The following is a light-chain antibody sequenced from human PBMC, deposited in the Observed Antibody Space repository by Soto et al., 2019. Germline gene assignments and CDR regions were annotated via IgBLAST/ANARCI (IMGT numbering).Light chain of an antibody. V-gene: IGLV2-23*01. Sequence: QSVLTQPASVSGSPGQSITISCTGTSSDVGSYNLVSWYQQYPGKAPKLMIYEGSERPSGVSNRFSGSKSGNTASLTISGLQAEDEADYYCCSYASSNTLIFGGGTKVTVL. J-gene: IGLJ2*01. CDR1: SSDVGSYNL. CDR3: CSYASSNTLI. CDR2: EGS.